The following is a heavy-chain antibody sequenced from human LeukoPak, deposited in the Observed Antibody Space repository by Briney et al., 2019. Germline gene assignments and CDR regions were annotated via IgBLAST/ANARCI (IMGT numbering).Heavy chain of an antibody. D-gene: IGHD3-9*01. CDR1: GFTFSSYW. J-gene: IGHJ4*02. CDR3: AKTTYDILTGYFSPLYYFDY. CDR2: IKQDGSEK. Sequence: TGGSLRLSCAASGFTFSSYWMSWVRQAPGKGLEWVANIKQDGSEKYYVDSVKGRFTISRDNAKNSLYLQMNSLRAEDTAVYYCAKTTYDILTGYFSPLYYFDYWGQGTLVTVSS. V-gene: IGHV3-7*01.